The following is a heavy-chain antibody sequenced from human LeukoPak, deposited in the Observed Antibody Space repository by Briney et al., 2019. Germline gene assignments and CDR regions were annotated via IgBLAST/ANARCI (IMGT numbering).Heavy chain of an antibody. CDR3: ASPYRGLRYFDWCLGY. CDR2: INPNSGGT. CDR1: GYTFTRYY. V-gene: IGHV1-2*02. J-gene: IGHJ4*02. D-gene: IGHD3-9*01. Sequence: GASVKVSCKASGYTFTRYYMHWVRQAPGQGLEWMGWINPNSGGTNYAQKFQGRVTMTSDTSISTAYMELRRLRSDDTAVYYCASPYRGLRYFDWCLGYWGPGTLVTVSS.